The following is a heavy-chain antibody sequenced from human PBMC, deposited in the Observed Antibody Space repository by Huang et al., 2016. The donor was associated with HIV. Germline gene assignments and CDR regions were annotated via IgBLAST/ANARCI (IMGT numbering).Heavy chain of an antibody. J-gene: IGHJ3*02. CDR3: AHRRGYYYDSSGYLGGDAFDI. CDR1: GFSLSTCGVG. D-gene: IGHD3-22*01. V-gene: IGHV2-5*02. Sequence: QITLKESGPTLVKPTQTLTLTCTFSGFSLSTCGVGVGWSRPPPGKALEWLALIYWDEDKRYSPSRKSRLTITKETSKNQVVLTMTNMDPVDTATYYCAHRRGYYYDSSGYLGGDAFDIWGQGTMVTVSS. CDR2: IYWDEDK.